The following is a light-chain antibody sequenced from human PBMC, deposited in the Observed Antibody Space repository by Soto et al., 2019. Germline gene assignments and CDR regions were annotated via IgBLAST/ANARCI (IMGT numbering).Light chain of an antibody. Sequence: QSVLTQPASVSGSPGQSITISCTGTSSDVGGYNYVSRYQQHPGKPPKLMIYEVSNRPSGVSNRFSGSKSGNTASLTISGLQAEDEADYYCSSYTSSSTPYVFGTGIKVTVL. V-gene: IGLV2-14*01. CDR1: SSDVGGYNY. CDR3: SSYTSSSTPYV. J-gene: IGLJ1*01. CDR2: EVS.